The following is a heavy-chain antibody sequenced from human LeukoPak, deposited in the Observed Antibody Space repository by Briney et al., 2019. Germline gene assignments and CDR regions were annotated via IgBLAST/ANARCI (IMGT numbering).Heavy chain of an antibody. CDR1: GFTFSSYS. Sequence: GGSLRLSCAASGFTFSSYSMNWVRQAPGKGLEWVSSISSSSSYIYSADSVKGRFTISRDDAKNSLYLQMNSLRVEDTAVYYCAGVWSPPHTSSWPYYFDYWGQGTPVTASS. J-gene: IGHJ4*02. CDR3: AGVWSPPHTSSWPYYFDY. V-gene: IGHV3-21*01. D-gene: IGHD6-13*01. CDR2: ISSSSSYI.